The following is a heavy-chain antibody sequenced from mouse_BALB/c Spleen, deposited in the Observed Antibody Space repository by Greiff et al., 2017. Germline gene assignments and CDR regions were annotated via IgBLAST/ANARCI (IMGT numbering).Heavy chain of an antibody. CDR2: INPSNGRT. J-gene: IGHJ3*01. CDR3: ARTPYYYGFAY. Sequence: QVQLKQSGAELVRPGTSVKMSCKAAGYTFTNYWIGWVKQRPGQGLEWIGEINPSNGRTNYNEKFKSKATLTVDKSSSTAYMQLSSLTSEDSAVYYCARTPYYYGFAYWGQGTLVTVSA. V-gene: IGHV1-63*02. D-gene: IGHD1-1*01. CDR1: GYTFTNYW.